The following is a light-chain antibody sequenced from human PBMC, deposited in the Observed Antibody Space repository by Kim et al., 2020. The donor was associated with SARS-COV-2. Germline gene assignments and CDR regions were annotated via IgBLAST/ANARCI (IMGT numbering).Light chain of an antibody. Sequence: LSPGERATLSCRASQSVSSNYLAWFQQKPGQAPRLLIYGASSRATGIPDRFSGGGSGTDFTLTISRLEPEDFVVYYCQQYGSPPYTFGQGTKLEI. CDR3: QQYGSPPYT. V-gene: IGKV3-20*01. J-gene: IGKJ2*01. CDR1: QSVSSNY. CDR2: GAS.